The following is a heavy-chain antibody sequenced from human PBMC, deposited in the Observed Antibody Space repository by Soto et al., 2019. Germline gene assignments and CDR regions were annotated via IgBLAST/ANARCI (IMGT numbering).Heavy chain of an antibody. J-gene: IGHJ6*02. V-gene: IGHV4-34*01. CDR1: GGSFSNYY. CDR2: INHSGST. Sequence: QVQLQQWGAGLLKPSETLSLTCAVHGGSFSNYYWSWIRQPPGKGLEWIGEINHSGSTNYNPSLKSRVIISVDTSKNQLPLKLSSVTAADTAVYYCRVYYYYYGMDVWGQGTTVTVSS. CDR3: RVYYYYYGMDV. D-gene: IGHD6-6*01.